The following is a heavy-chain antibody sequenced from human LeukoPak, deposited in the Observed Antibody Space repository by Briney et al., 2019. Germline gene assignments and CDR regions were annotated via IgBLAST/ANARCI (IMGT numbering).Heavy chain of an antibody. V-gene: IGHV1-18*04. D-gene: IGHD2-2*01. CDR2: ISAYNGNT. CDR1: GYTFTSYG. Sequence: ASVKVSCKASGYTFTSYGMSWVRQAPGQGLEWMGCISAYNGNTDYAQTLKGRVTMTTDTSTSTAYMELKSLRSDDTAVYYCARGADCSSTSCYGPEWAFDIWGQGTMVTVSS. J-gene: IGHJ3*02. CDR3: ARGADCSSTSCYGPEWAFDI.